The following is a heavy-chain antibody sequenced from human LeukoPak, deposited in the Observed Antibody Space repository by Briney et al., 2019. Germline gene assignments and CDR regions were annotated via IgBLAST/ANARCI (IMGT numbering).Heavy chain of an antibody. J-gene: IGHJ5*02. CDR2: TYYRSKWYN. Sequence: SQTLSLTCAISGDSDSSNSAAWNWIRQSPSRGLEWLGRTYYRSKWYNDYAVSVKSRITINPDTSKNQFSLQLNSATPEDTAAYYCARVFSSCWSPNWFDPWGQGTLVTVSS. V-gene: IGHV6-1*01. CDR3: ARVFSSCWSPNWFDP. CDR1: GDSDSSNSAA. D-gene: IGHD6-13*01.